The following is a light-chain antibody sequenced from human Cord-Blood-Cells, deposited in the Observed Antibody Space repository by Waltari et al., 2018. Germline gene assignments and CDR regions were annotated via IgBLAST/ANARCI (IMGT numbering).Light chain of an antibody. CDR3: QQYGSSPLT. Sequence: EIVLTQSPGTLSLSPGERATIPCRASQSVSSSYLAWYQQKPGQAPRLLIYGASSRATGSPDRFSGSGSGTDFTLTISRLETEDFAVYYCQQYGSSPLTFGGGTKVEIK. V-gene: IGKV3-20*01. J-gene: IGKJ4*01. CDR1: QSVSSSY. CDR2: GAS.